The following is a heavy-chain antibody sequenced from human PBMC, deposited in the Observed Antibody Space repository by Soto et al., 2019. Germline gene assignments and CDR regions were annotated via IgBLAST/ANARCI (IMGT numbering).Heavy chain of an antibody. Sequence: PSETLSLTCPVAGGSISSYYWSWIRQTPGKGLEWIGYIYYSGRTNYNPSLRSRVTISVDTSKNQFSLKLGSVTAADTAVYYCGGSDGGYWGQGTLVTVSS. J-gene: IGHJ4*02. CDR2: IYYSGRT. V-gene: IGHV4-59*03. D-gene: IGHD3-10*01. CDR3: GGSDGGY. CDR1: GGSISSYY.